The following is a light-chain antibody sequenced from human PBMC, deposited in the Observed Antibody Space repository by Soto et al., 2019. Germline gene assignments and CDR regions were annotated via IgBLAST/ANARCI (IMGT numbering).Light chain of an antibody. V-gene: IGKV1-9*01. Sequence: DIQLTQSPSVLSASVGDTVTITCRASQALSNYLAWYQQKPGKAPDPLIYSASTLQSGVPSRFSGSGPETEFSLTIRALQPEDFATYYCQQLSRYPLTFGGGTKVDIK. CDR3: QQLSRYPLT. J-gene: IGKJ4*01. CDR1: QALSNY. CDR2: SAS.